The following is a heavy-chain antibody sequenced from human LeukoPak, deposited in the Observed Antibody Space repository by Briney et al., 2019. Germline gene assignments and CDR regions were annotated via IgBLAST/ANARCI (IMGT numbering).Heavy chain of an antibody. V-gene: IGHV4-59*01. CDR1: GGSISSYY. Sequence: SETLTLTCTVSGGSISSYYWSWIRQPPGKGLEWIGYIYYSGSTNYNPSLKSPVTISVDTSKNQFSLKLISVTAAGTAVYCCARDPRGGTSRDNWFDPWGQGTLVTVSS. D-gene: IGHD1-1*01. CDR2: IYYSGST. J-gene: IGHJ5*02. CDR3: ARDPRGGTSRDNWFDP.